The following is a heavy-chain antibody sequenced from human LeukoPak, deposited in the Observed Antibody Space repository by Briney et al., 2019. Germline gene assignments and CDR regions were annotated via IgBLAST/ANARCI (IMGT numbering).Heavy chain of an antibody. CDR3: ARDATAGNFDY. CDR1: GGSTSSYY. V-gene: IGHV4-59*12. D-gene: IGHD6-13*01. J-gene: IGHJ4*02. Sequence: SETLSLTCTVPGGSTSSYYWSWFRQPPGKGLEYIRYIYYTGSTYYTTSLKSRVTISVDTSKRQFSLRLSSVSAADTALYYCARDATAGNFDYWGQGTLVTVSS. CDR2: IYYTGST.